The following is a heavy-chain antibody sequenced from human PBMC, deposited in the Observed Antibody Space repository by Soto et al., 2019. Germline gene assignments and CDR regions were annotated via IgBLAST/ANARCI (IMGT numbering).Heavy chain of an antibody. CDR3: AKDSNFWSGYYVAY. V-gene: IGHV3-23*01. CDR1: GFTFSSYA. Sequence: PGGSVRLSXAASGFTFSSYAMSWVRQAPGKGLEWVSAISGSGGSTYYADSVKGRFTISRDNSKNTLYLQMNSLRAEDTAVYYCAKDSNFWSGYYVAYWGQGTLVTVSS. CDR2: ISGSGGST. D-gene: IGHD3-3*01. J-gene: IGHJ4*02.